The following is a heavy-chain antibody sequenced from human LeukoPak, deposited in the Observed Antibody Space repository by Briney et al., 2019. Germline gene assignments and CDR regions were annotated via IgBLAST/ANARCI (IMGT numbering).Heavy chain of an antibody. CDR3: ARYNSGSYWGGDNWFDP. CDR2: IYTSGST. V-gene: IGHV4-4*07. CDR1: GGSISSYY. D-gene: IGHD1-26*01. Sequence: SETLSLTCTVSGGSISSYYWSWIRQPAGKGLEWIGRIYTSGSTNYNPSLKSRVTMSVDTSKNQFSLKLSSVTAADTAVYYCARYNSGSYWGGDNWFDPWGQGTLVTVSS. J-gene: IGHJ5*02.